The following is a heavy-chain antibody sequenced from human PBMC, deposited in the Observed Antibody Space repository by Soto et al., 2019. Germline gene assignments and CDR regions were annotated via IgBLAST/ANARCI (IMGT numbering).Heavy chain of an antibody. V-gene: IGHV3-33*08. CDR1: GFTFSSYA. CDR3: ARERTVRGAAESQYNFYYYGMDV. Sequence: PGGSLRLSCAASGFTFSSYAMHWVRQAPGKGLEWVANLWYDGSNKQYVDSVKGRFTISRDNSKNTLYLQMNSLRAEDTAVYYCARERTVRGAAESQYNFYYYGMDVWGQGTTVTVSS. D-gene: IGHD3-10*01. J-gene: IGHJ6*02. CDR2: LWYDGSNK.